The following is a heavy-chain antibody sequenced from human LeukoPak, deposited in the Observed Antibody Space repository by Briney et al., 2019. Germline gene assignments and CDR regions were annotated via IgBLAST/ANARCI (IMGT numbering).Heavy chain of an antibody. CDR2: INWNGGST. V-gene: IGHV3-20*04. J-gene: IGHJ4*02. Sequence: GGSLRLSCAASGFTFDDYGMSWVRHAPGKGLEWVSGINWNGGSTGYADSVKGRFTISRDNAKNSLYLQMNSLRAEDTALYYCARDRFSSGWSYYFDYWGQGTLVTVSS. CDR3: ARDRFSSGWSYYFDY. CDR1: GFTFDDYG. D-gene: IGHD6-19*01.